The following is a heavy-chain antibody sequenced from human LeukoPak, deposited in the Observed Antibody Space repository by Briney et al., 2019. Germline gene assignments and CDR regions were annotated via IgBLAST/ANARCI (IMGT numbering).Heavy chain of an antibody. Sequence: PGGSLRLSCAASGFTFSSFTMHWVRQAPGKGLEWVAVISFDGSNKYYADSVKGRFTISRDNSKNTLYLQMNSLSTEDTAVYYCARFPSGSYFDYWGQGTLVTVSS. CDR3: ARFPSGSYFDY. CDR1: GFTFSSFT. D-gene: IGHD1-26*01. V-gene: IGHV3-30-3*01. J-gene: IGHJ4*02. CDR2: ISFDGSNK.